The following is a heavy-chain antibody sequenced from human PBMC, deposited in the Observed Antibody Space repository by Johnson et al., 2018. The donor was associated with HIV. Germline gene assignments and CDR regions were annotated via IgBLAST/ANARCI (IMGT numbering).Heavy chain of an antibody. D-gene: IGHD1-26*01. CDR3: AKGDTVVGAKYAFDF. CDR1: GFTFRSYG. Sequence: QVQLVESGGGVVQPGGSLRLSCAASGFTFRSYGMHWVRQAPGKGLEWVAFIRYDGSNKYYADSVKGRFTISRDNSKNTLYLQMNSLRAEDTAVYYCAKGDTVVGAKYAFDFWGQGTMVTVSS. CDR2: IRYDGSNK. V-gene: IGHV3-30*02. J-gene: IGHJ3*01.